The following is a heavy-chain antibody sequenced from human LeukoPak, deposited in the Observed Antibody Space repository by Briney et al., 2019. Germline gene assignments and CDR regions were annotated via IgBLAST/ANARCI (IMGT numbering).Heavy chain of an antibody. D-gene: IGHD6-19*01. CDR3: ATDDIAVAGRVVDY. Sequence: GGSLRLSCAASGFTFSSYSMNWVRQAPGKGLEWVSSVSLSSSYIYYADSVKGRFTISRDNAKKSLYLQMNSLRAEDTAVYYCATDDIAVAGRVVDYWGQGTQVTVSS. V-gene: IGHV3-21*01. CDR2: VSLSSSYI. CDR1: GFTFSSYS. J-gene: IGHJ4*02.